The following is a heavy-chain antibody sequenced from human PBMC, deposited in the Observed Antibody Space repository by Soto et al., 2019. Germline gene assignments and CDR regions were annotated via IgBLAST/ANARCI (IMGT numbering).Heavy chain of an antibody. D-gene: IGHD3-16*02. V-gene: IGHV3-33*01. CDR2: IWYDGSNK. CDR1: GFTFSSYG. J-gene: IGHJ3*02. Sequence: QVQLVESGGGVVQPGRSLRLSCAASGFTFSSYGMHWVRQAPGKGLEWVAVIWYDGSNKYYADSVKGRFTISRDNSKNTLYLLMNSLRAEDTAVYYCARSGGTDYDYIRGSYRSEDGDAFDIWGQGTMVTVSS. CDR3: ARSGGTDYDYIRGSYRSEDGDAFDI.